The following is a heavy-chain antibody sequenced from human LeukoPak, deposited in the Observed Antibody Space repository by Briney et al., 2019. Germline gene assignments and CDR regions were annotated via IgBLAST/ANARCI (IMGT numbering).Heavy chain of an antibody. V-gene: IGHV1-2*06. Sequence: ASVKVSCKASGYTFTGCYMHWVRQAPGQGLEWMGRINPNSGGTNYAQKFQGRVTMTRDTSISTAYMELSRLRSDDTAVYYCARGYGVFYYYYYYMDVWGKGTTVTVSS. D-gene: IGHD3-10*01. CDR3: ARGYGVFYYYYYYMDV. CDR1: GYTFTGCY. J-gene: IGHJ6*03. CDR2: INPNSGGT.